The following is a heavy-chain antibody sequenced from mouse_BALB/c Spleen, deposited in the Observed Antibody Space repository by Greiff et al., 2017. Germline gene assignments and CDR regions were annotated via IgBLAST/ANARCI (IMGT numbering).Heavy chain of an antibody. CDR1: GFTFSDFY. V-gene: IGHV7-1*02. CDR3: ARDARGGYYENYAMDY. CDR2: SRNKANDYTT. Sequence: EVMLVESGGGLVQPGGSLRLSCATSGFTFSDFYMEWVRQPPGKRLEWIAASRNKANDYTTEYSASVKGRFIVSRDTSQSILYLQMNALRAEDTAIYYCARDARGGYYENYAMDYWGQGTSVTVSS. J-gene: IGHJ4*01. D-gene: IGHD2-3*01.